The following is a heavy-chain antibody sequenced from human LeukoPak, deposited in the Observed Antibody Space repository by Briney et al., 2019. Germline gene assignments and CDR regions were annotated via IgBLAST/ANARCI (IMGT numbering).Heavy chain of an antibody. CDR1: GFTLSFYG. V-gene: IGHV3-33*06. J-gene: IGHJ4*02. CDR3: AKRGVVIRVILVEFHKEAYYFDS. D-gene: IGHD3-22*01. CDR2: IWDDGDNK. Sequence: GGSLRLSCAASGFTLSFYGMHWVRQAPGKGLVWVAVIWDDGDNKFYGDSVKGRFTIYSDNSKDTLYLQLNSMRAEDTAVYSCAKRGVVIRVILVEFHKEAYYFDSWGQGALVTVSS.